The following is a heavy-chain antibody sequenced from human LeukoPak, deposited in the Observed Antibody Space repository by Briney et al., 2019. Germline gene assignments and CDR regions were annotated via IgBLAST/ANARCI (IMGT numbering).Heavy chain of an antibody. CDR2: ISAYNGNT. D-gene: IGHD1-26*01. Sequence: ASVRVSCKASGYTFTSYGISWVRQAPGQGLEWMGWISAYNGNTNYAQKLQGRVTMTTDTSTSTAYMELRSLRSDDTAVYYCARALVGATTHPFDYWGQGTLVTVSS. J-gene: IGHJ4*02. CDR1: GYTFTSYG. CDR3: ARALVGATTHPFDY. V-gene: IGHV1-18*01.